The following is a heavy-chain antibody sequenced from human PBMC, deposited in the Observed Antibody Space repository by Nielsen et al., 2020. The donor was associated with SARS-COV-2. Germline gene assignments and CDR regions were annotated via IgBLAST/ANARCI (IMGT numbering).Heavy chain of an antibody. Sequence: GESLKISCAASGFAFSHFAMSWVRHHPGKGLQWVSHISNDGGSTYYAHSVKGRFTISRDNSKDTLYLQMTSLRAEDTAVYFCANSRAYYDSSGYLFDYWGQGSLVTVSS. CDR3: ANSRAYYDSSGYLFDY. CDR1: GFAFSHFA. J-gene: IGHJ4*02. V-gene: IGHV3-23*01. D-gene: IGHD3-22*01. CDR2: ISNDGGST.